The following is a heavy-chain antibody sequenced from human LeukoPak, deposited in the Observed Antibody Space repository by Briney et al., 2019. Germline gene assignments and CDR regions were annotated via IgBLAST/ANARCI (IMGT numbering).Heavy chain of an antibody. D-gene: IGHD6-19*01. CDR1: GDSVSSNSAT. Sequence: SQTLSLTCVISGDSVSSNSATWNWLRQSPSRGLEWLGRTYYRSKWYNDYAVSVKSRITINPDTSNNQFSLQLNSVTPEDTAVYYCARRPQWLYFDYWGQGTLVTVSS. J-gene: IGHJ4*02. CDR2: TYYRSKWYN. V-gene: IGHV6-1*01. CDR3: ARRPQWLYFDY.